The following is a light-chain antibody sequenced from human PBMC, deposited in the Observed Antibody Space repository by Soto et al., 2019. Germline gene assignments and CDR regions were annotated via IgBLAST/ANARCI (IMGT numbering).Light chain of an antibody. CDR2: LNSDGSH. V-gene: IGLV4-69*01. CDR1: SGHSSYT. CDR3: QTWGTGIEV. Sequence: QSVLTQSPSASASLGASVKLNCTLNSGHSSYTIAWHHQQPEKGPRYLMTLNSDGSHSKGDGIPDRFSGSSSGAERYLSISSLQSEDEADYYCQTWGTGIEVFGGGTKLT. J-gene: IGLJ3*02.